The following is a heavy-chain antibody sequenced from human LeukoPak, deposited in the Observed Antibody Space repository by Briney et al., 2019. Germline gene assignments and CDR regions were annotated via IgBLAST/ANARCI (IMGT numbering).Heavy chain of an antibody. CDR3: AKGYYYDSSGYYQHFDH. CDR2: IPYDGSNQ. CDR1: GFTLSSYG. Sequence: SGGSLRLSCAASGFTLSSYGMHWVRQAPGKGLEWVAVIPYDGSNQYYAESVKGRFTISRDNSKNTLYLQMNSLRAEDTAVYYCAKGYYYDSSGYYQHFDHWGQGTLVTVSS. V-gene: IGHV3-30*18. D-gene: IGHD3-22*01. J-gene: IGHJ4*02.